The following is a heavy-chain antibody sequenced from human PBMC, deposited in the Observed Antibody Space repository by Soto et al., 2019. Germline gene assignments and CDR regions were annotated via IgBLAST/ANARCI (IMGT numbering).Heavy chain of an antibody. D-gene: IGHD2-2*03. CDR1: GGSFSGYY. CDR3: ARASGYCSSTSCFDY. Sequence: SETLSLTCAVYGGSFSGYYWSWIRQPPGKGLEWIGEINHSGSTNYNPSLKSRVTISVDTSKNQFSLKLSSVTAADTAVYYCARASGYCSSTSCFDYWGQGTLVTVSS. CDR2: INHSGST. J-gene: IGHJ4*02. V-gene: IGHV4-34*01.